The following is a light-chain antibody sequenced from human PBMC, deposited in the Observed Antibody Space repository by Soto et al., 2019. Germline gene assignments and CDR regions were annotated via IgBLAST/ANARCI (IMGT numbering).Light chain of an antibody. CDR3: QYYESSLSGYV. V-gene: IGLV1-40*01. J-gene: IGLJ1*01. Sequence: QSVLTQPPSLSGAPGQRVTISCTGSGSNIGAPYDVHRYQHLPGTAPKLLIYGSTNRPSGVPGRFSGSKSGTSASLAITGLQAEDEADYYCQYYESSLSGYVFGAGTKVTVL. CDR1: GSNIGAPYD. CDR2: GST.